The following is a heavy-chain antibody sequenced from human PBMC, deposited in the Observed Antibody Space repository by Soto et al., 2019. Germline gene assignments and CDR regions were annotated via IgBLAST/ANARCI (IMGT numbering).Heavy chain of an antibody. V-gene: IGHV3-48*01. CDR3: AKRGCSTSCRGFDY. D-gene: IGHD2-2*01. CDR2: ISSSSSTI. CDR1: GFTFSSYS. J-gene: IGHJ4*02. Sequence: PGGSLRLSCAASGFTFSSYSMNWVRQAPGKGLEWVSYISSSSSTIYYADSVKGRFTISRDNSKSTMYLQMNSLRPEDTAVYYCAKRGCSTSCRGFDYWGQGTLVTVSS.